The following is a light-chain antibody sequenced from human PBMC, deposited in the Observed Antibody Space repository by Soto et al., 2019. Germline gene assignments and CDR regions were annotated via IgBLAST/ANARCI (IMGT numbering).Light chain of an antibody. CDR2: GNN. J-gene: IGLJ2*01. Sequence: QSVLTQSPSVSGAPGQGVTISCTGSSSNIGAGYDVHWYQQLPGTAPKLLIFGNNNRPPGVPDRFSGSKSGTSASLAITGLQAEDEADYYCLSYDSSLSGVIFGGGTKLTVL. CDR3: LSYDSSLSGVI. CDR1: SSNIGAGYD. V-gene: IGLV1-40*01.